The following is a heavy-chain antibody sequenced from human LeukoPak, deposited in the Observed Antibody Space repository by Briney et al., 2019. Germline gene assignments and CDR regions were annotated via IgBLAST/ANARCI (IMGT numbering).Heavy chain of an antibody. CDR1: GFPFSSYW. CDR2: IKQDGSKK. Sequence: GGSLRLSCVAAGFPFSSYWMTWVRQAPGKGLEWVANIKQDGSKKSYVDSVKGRFTTSRDNAKNSLYLQMNSLRAEDTAIYYCTRVGYIDEGIDYWGQGTLVSVSS. V-gene: IGHV3-7*04. CDR3: TRVGYIDEGIDY. J-gene: IGHJ4*02. D-gene: IGHD5-24*01.